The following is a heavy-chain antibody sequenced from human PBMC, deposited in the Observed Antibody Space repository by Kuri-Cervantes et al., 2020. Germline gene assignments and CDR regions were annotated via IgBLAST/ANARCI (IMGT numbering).Heavy chain of an antibody. CDR2: ISYDGSNN. CDR3: ARVVGTTAPKY. CDR1: GFTLSSYA. Sequence: GGSLRLSCAASGFTLSSYAMHWVRQAPGKGLEWVAVISYDGSNNYYADSVKGRFTISRDSANNSMYLQMNSQRAEDTSVYYYARVVGTTAPKYWAQGTLVTVSS. D-gene: IGHD1-26*01. V-gene: IGHV3-30-3*01. J-gene: IGHJ4*02.